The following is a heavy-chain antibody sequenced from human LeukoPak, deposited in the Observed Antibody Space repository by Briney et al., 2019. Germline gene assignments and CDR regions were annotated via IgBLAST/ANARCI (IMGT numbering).Heavy chain of an antibody. V-gene: IGHV3-74*01. J-gene: IGHJ3*02. CDR2: INSDGSST. CDR1: GFTFSSYW. D-gene: IGHD3-10*01. Sequence: GGSLRLSCAASGFTFSSYWMHWVRQAPGKGLVWVSRINSDGSSTSYADSVKGRFTISRDNAKKSLYLQMNSLRAEDTALYFCARALWVGEGIDAFDIWGQGTMVTVSS. CDR3: ARALWVGEGIDAFDI.